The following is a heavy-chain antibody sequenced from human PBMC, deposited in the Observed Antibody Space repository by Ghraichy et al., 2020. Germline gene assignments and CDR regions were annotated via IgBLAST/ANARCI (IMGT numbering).Heavy chain of an antibody. CDR3: ARDDSSGWWGYYFDY. Sequence: LSLTCAASGFTFSSYWMSWVRQAPGKGLEWVANIKQDGSEKYYVDSVKGRFTISRDNAKNSLYLQMNSLRAEDTAVYYCARDDSSGWWGYYFDYWGQGTLVTVSS. J-gene: IGHJ4*02. CDR1: GFTFSSYW. D-gene: IGHD6-19*01. CDR2: IKQDGSEK. V-gene: IGHV3-7*04.